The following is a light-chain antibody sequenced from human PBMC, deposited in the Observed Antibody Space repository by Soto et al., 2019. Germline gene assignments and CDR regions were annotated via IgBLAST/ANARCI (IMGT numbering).Light chain of an antibody. CDR2: AAS. V-gene: IGKV1-39*01. CDR1: QSISSY. Sequence: DIQVTQSPSSLSASVLDRVTITCRASQSISSYLNWYQQKPGKAPKLLIYAASRLQSGVPSRFSGSGSGTDFTLTISSLQPEDFATYYCQQSYSTPQTFGRGTKVDIK. CDR3: QQSYSTPQT. J-gene: IGKJ1*01.